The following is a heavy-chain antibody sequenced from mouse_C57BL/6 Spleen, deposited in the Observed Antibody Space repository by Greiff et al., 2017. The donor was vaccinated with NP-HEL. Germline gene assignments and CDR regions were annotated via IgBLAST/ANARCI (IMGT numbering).Heavy chain of an antibody. CDR1: GFTFSDYG. CDR3: ARTDGYYPWFAY. Sequence: DVKLVESGGGLVKPGGSLKLSCAASGFTFSDYGMHWVRQAPEKGLEWVAYISSGSSTIYYADTVKGRFTISRDNAKNTLFLQMTSLRSEDTAMYYCARTDGYYPWFAYWGQGTLVTVSA. D-gene: IGHD2-3*01. V-gene: IGHV5-17*01. CDR2: ISSGSSTI. J-gene: IGHJ3*01.